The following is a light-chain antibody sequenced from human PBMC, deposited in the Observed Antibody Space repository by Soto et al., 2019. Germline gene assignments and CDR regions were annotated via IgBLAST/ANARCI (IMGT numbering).Light chain of an antibody. Sequence: DIQMTQSPSSLSASXGDRVTITCRASQSISSYLNWYQQKPGKAPKLLIYAASSLQSGVPSRFSGSGSGTDFTLTISSLQPEDFATYYCQQSYSTRWTFGQGTKVEIK. CDR3: QQSYSTRWT. CDR2: AAS. J-gene: IGKJ1*01. V-gene: IGKV1-39*01. CDR1: QSISSY.